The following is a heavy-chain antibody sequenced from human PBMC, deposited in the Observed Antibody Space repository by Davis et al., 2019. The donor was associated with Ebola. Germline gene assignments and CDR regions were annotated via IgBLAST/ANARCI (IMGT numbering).Heavy chain of an antibody. CDR2: IYYSGST. V-gene: IGHV4-59*12. Sequence: MPSETLSLTCTVSGGSITNNYWTWIRQPPGKGLEWIGYIYYSGSTNYNPSLKSRVTISVDTSKNQFSLKLSSVTAADTAVYYCARGRTVDTAMVTGFYYGMDVWGQGTTVTVSS. J-gene: IGHJ6*02. D-gene: IGHD5-18*01. CDR3: ARGRTVDTAMVTGFYYGMDV. CDR1: GGSITNNY.